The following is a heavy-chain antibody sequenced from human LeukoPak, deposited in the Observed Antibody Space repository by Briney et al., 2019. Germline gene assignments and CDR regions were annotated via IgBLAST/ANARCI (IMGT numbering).Heavy chain of an antibody. D-gene: IGHD6-19*01. CDR3: ARLGLAVAGVDY. J-gene: IGHJ4*02. Sequence: PSETLSLTCTVSGGSISSYYWSWIRQPPGKGLEWIGYIYYSGSTNYNPSLKSRVTISVDTSKNQFSLKLSSVTAADTAVYYCARLGLAVAGVDYWGQGTLVTVSS. CDR2: IYYSGST. CDR1: GGSISSYY. V-gene: IGHV4-59*01.